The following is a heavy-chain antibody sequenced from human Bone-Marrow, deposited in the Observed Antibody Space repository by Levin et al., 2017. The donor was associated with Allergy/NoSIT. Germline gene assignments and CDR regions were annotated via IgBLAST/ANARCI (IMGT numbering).Heavy chain of an antibody. CDR2: ISASGGAS. CDR1: RFTFSKYG. J-gene: IGHJ4*02. Sequence: GESLKISCTVSRFTFSKYGMSWVRQAPGKGLEWVSGISASGGASYYAGSVKGRFTISRDNAKSILYLQMNGLRAEDTAVYYCAQGGVDYYGSSDYSLRYYFDDWGQGTLVTVSS. D-gene: IGHD3-22*01. CDR3: AQGGVDYYGSSDYSLRYYFDD. V-gene: IGHV3-23*01.